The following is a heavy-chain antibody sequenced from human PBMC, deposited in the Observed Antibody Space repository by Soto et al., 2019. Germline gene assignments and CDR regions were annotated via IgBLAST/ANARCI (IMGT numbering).Heavy chain of an antibody. V-gene: IGHV4-34*01. CDR2: INHTGHT. Sequence: QVQLQQWGAGLLKPSETLSLTCAVYGGSFNDYYWSWIRQPPGKGLEWIGEINHTGHTNYNPSLKSRVTKXVDTSKNQFSLKLSSVTAADTAVDYCARSGDLFDYWGQGILVTVSS. J-gene: IGHJ4*02. D-gene: IGHD3-10*01. CDR3: ARSGDLFDY. CDR1: GGSFNDYY.